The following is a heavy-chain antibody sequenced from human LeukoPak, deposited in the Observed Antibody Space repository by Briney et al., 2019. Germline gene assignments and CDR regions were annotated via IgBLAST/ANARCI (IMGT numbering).Heavy chain of an antibody. D-gene: IGHD3-3*01. CDR3: APHHDVLPHLID. CDR1: GFTFSSYG. J-gene: IGHJ4*02. Sequence: GGSLRLSCAASGFTFSSYGMHWVRQAPGKGLEWVAVISWDGTNKYYADSVKGRFTISRDNFKNMLYLQMNSLRAEGTAIYHCAPHHDVLPHLIDWGQGTLVAVSS. CDR2: ISWDGTNK. V-gene: IGHV3-30*03.